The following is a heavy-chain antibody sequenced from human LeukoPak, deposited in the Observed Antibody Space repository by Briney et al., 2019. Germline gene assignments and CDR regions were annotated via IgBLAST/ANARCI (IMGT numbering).Heavy chain of an antibody. D-gene: IGHD3-10*01. CDR2: INHSGST. V-gene: IGHV4-34*01. Sequence: MPSETLSLTCAVYGGSFSGYYWNWIRQPPGKGLEWIGEINHSGSTNYNPSLKSRVTISVDTSKNQFSLKLSSVTAADTAVYYCARDSGSFDYWGQGTLVTVSS. CDR1: GGSFSGYY. CDR3: ARDSGSFDY. J-gene: IGHJ4*02.